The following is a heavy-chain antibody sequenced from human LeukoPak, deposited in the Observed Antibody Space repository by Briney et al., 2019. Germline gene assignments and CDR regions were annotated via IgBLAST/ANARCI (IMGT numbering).Heavy chain of an antibody. D-gene: IGHD4-11*01. CDR3: ANQAYSQFDY. Sequence: GGSLRLSCVASGLAFSSYWMSWVRHAPGRGLELVANISPDGSGKYCVDSVKGRFAISRDNAKRSLYLQMNSLRAEDTAVYYCANQAYSQFDYWGQGTLVTVSS. CDR1: GLAFSSYW. J-gene: IGHJ4*02. V-gene: IGHV3-7*01. CDR2: ISPDGSGK.